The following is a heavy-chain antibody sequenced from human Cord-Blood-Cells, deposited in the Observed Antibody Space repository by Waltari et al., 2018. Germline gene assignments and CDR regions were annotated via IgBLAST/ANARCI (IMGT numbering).Heavy chain of an antibody. Sequence: QVQLQESGPGLVKPSGTLSLTCAASGGSIRSSNWLLWVRQPSGKGLEWIGEIYHSGSTNYNPSLKSRVTIAVDKSKNQFSLKLSSVTAADTAVYYCARDLGGGYYYFDYWGQGTLVTVSS. J-gene: IGHJ4*02. CDR2: IYHSGST. CDR3: ARDLGGGYYYFDY. V-gene: IGHV4-4*02. D-gene: IGHD3-22*01. CDR1: GGSIRSSNW.